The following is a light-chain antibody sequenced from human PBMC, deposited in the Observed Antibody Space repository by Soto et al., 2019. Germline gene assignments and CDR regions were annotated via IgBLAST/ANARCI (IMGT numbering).Light chain of an antibody. CDR1: QDINKN. CDR2: DAS. J-gene: IGKJ5*01. Sequence: IRMTQSPSSLSSSFGDRLTLTCPASQDINKNLIWYKQKPGKAPKLLIYDASDLETGVPSRFSGSGSGTGFTFTISSLKPEDFATYYCQQYESLPLTFGQGTRLEIK. CDR3: QQYESLPLT. V-gene: IGKV1-33*01.